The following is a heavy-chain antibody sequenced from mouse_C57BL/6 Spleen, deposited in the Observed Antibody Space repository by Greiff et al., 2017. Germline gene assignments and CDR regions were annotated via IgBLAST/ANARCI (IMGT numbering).Heavy chain of an antibody. CDR2: IYPGDGDT. J-gene: IGHJ4*01. CDR3: ARSSPTVVATDAMDY. Sequence: QVQLKESGAELVKPGASVKISCKASGYAFSSYWMNWVKQRPGKGLEWIGQIYPGDGDTNYNGKFKGKATLTADKSSSTAYMQLSSLTSEDSAVYFCARSSPTVVATDAMDYWGQGTSVTVSS. CDR1: GYAFSSYW. V-gene: IGHV1-80*01. D-gene: IGHD1-1*01.